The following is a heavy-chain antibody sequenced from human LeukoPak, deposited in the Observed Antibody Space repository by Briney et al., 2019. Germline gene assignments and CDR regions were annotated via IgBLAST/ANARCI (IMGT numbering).Heavy chain of an antibody. CDR3: ASASRDIGAFYGMDV. CDR1: GGTFSSYA. CDR2: IIPIFGTA. V-gene: IGHV1-69*01. J-gene: IGHJ6*02. Sequence: SVKVSCKASGGTFSSYAISWVRQAPGQGLEWMGGIIPIFGTANYAQKFQGRVTISADESTGTAYMELSSLRSEDTAVYYCASASRDIGAFYGMDVWGQGTAVTVSS. D-gene: IGHD5-12*01.